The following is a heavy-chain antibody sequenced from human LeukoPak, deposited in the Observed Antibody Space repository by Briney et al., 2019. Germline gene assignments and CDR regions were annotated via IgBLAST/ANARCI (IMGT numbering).Heavy chain of an antibody. D-gene: IGHD1-7*01. CDR1: GFTFDDYA. V-gene: IGHV3-9*01. J-gene: IGHJ4*02. Sequence: GGSLRLSCAASGFTFDDYAMHWVRQAPGKGLEWVPGISWNSGSIGYADSVKGRFTISRDNAKNSLYLQMNSLRAEDTALYYCAKALTGTRDYWDQGTLVTVSS. CDR3: AKALTGTRDY. CDR2: ISWNSGSI.